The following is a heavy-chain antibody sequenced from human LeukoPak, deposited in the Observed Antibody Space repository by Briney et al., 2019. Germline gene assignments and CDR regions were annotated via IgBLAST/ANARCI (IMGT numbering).Heavy chain of an antibody. CDR3: AKGESD. CDR2: ISYDGSNK. J-gene: IGHJ4*02. V-gene: IGHV3-30*18. CDR1: GFTFSSYG. Sequence: GGSLRLSCAASGFTFSSYGMHWVRQAPGKGLEWVAVISYDGSNKYYADSVKGRFTISRDNSKNTLYLQVNSLRAEDTAVYYCAKGESDWGQGTLVTVSS. D-gene: IGHD1-26*01.